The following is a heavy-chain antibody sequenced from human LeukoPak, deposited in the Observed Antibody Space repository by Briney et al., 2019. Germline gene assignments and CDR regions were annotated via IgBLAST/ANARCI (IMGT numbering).Heavy chain of an antibody. Sequence: ASVRVSCKASGYTFTNYAMNWVRQAPGQGLEWMGWIHPSTGNPTYFQAFTGRFAFSLDTSVSPKYLKISSLKTEDTAVYYCARAYQRLGQLSLPDYWGQGTLVTVSS. J-gene: IGHJ4*02. CDR3: ARAYQRLGQLSLPDY. D-gene: IGHD3-16*02. V-gene: IGHV7-4-1*02. CDR2: IHPSTGNP. CDR1: GYTFTNYA.